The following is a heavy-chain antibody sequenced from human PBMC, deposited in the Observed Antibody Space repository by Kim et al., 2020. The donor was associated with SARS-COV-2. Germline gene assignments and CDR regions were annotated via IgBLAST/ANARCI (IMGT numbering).Heavy chain of an antibody. J-gene: IGHJ4*02. D-gene: IGHD2-8*01. CDR2: ISGSGGST. Sequence: GGSLRLSCAASGFTFSSYAMSWVRQAPGKGLEWVSSISGSGGSTYYADSVKGRFTISRDNSKNTLYLQMSSLRAEDTAVYYCAKDRYCINGICYSKKPDYYFDYWGQGTLVTVSS. CDR3: AKDRYCINGICYSKKPDYYFDY. V-gene: IGHV3-23*01. CDR1: GFTFSSYA.